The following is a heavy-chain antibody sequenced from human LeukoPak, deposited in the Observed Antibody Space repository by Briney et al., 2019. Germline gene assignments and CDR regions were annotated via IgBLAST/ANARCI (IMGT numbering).Heavy chain of an antibody. CDR1: GFTFSSYG. CDR2: IWYDGSNK. CDR3: GRGYYGDYGYGMDV. D-gene: IGHD4-17*01. J-gene: IGHJ6*02. Sequence: GRSLRLSWAASGFTFSSYGIHWVRQAPGKGLEWVAVIWYDGSNKYYADSVKGRFTISRDNSKNTLYLQMNSLRAEDTAVYYCGRGYYGDYGYGMDVWGQGTTVTVSS. V-gene: IGHV3-33*01.